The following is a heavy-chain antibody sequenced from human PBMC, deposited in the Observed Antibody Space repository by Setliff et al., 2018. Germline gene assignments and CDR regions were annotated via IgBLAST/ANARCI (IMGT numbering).Heavy chain of an antibody. D-gene: IGHD6-19*01. CDR1: GGSISSYY. CDR2: MYYSGST. CDR3: ARAPPSSGWTPRGYYYYYMDV. Sequence: PSETLSLTCTVSGGSISSYYWSWIRQPPGKGLEWIGYMYYSGSTNYNPSFKSRVTISVDTSKNQFSLKLSSVTAADTAVYYCARAPPSSGWTPRGYYYYYMDVGGKGTTVTVSS. J-gene: IGHJ6*03. V-gene: IGHV4-59*01.